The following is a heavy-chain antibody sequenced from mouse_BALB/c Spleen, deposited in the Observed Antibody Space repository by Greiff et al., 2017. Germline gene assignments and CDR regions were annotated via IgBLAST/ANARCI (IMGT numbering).Heavy chain of an antibody. D-gene: IGHD1-1*02. Sequence: VQLQQSGAELVRSGASVKLSCTASGFNIKDYYMHWVKQRPEQGLEWIGWIDPENGDTEYAPKFQGKATMTADTSSNTAYLQLSSLTSEDTAVYYCNEGGNPYYYAMDYWGQGTSVTVSS. J-gene: IGHJ4*01. CDR2: IDPENGDT. V-gene: IGHV14-4*02. CDR3: NEGGNPYYYAMDY. CDR1: GFNIKDYY.